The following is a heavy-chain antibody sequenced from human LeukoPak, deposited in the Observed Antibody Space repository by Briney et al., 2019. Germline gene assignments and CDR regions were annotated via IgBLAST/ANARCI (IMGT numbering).Heavy chain of an antibody. V-gene: IGHV3-21*01. D-gene: IGHD5-12*01. CDR1: GFTFSSYS. Sequence: GGSLRLSCAASGFTFSSYSMNWVRQAPGKGLEWVSSISSSSYIYYADSVKGRFTISRDNAKNSLYLQMNSLRAEDTAVYYCARDQIVATIGGWFDPWGQGTLVTVSS. CDR2: ISSSSYI. J-gene: IGHJ5*02. CDR3: ARDQIVATIGGWFDP.